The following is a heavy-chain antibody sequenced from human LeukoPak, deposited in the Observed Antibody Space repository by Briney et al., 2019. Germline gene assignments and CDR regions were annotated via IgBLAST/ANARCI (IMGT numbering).Heavy chain of an antibody. J-gene: IGHJ6*03. CDR3: ARVGDYGPDNYYYYYMDV. CDR2: IYYSGST. CDR1: GGSISSRSYY. V-gene: IGHV4-39*07. D-gene: IGHD4-17*01. Sequence: SETLSLTCTVSGGSISSRSYYWGWIRQPPGEGLEWIGSIYYSGSTYYNPSLKSRVTISVDTSKNQFSLKLSSVTAADTAVYYCARVGDYGPDNYYYYYMDVWGKGTTVTVSS.